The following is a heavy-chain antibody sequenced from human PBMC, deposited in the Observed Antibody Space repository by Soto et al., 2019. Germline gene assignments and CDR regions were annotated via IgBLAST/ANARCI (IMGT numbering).Heavy chain of an antibody. V-gene: IGHV4-39*01. CDR2: IHYSGTT. CDR1: GGSISSSSYY. D-gene: IGHD3-16*01. J-gene: IGHJ4*02. CDR3: ARHAHGGLDY. Sequence: QLQLQESGPGLVKPSETLSLTCTVSGGSISSSSYYWGWIRQPPGKGLEWIGSIHYSGTTYYNPALKLRVPISVDTSKNQFSLNPSSVPAADTAVYYCARHAHGGLDYWGQGTLVTVSS.